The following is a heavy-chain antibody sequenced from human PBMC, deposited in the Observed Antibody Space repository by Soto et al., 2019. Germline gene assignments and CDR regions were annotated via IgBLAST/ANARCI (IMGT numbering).Heavy chain of an antibody. CDR1: GGTFSSYA. D-gene: IGHD1-7*01. Sequence: QVQLVQSGAEVKKPGSSVKVSCKASGGTFSSYAISWVRQAPGQGLEWMGGIIPIFGTANYAQKFQGRVTITAVKSTSTAYMELSSLRSEDTAVYYCARGVGGNWNYVDWFDPRDQGTLVTVSS. V-gene: IGHV1-69*06. CDR2: IIPIFGTA. J-gene: IGHJ5*02. CDR3: ARGVGGNWNYVDWFDP.